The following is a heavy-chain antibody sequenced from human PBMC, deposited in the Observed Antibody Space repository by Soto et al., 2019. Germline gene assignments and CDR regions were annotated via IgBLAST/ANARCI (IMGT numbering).Heavy chain of an antibody. V-gene: IGHV3-23*01. CDR3: AKDGEDSGWPRDALDL. D-gene: IGHD6-19*01. J-gene: IGHJ3*01. CDR2: INNSGGAT. CDR1: GFAFSSYA. Sequence: QPGGSLRLSCAASGFAFSSYAMSWVRQAPGKGLVWVSSINNSGGATWYANNVKGRFTISRDNSKNTLYLQMSSLRDEDTAVYHCAKDGEDSGWPRDALDLWGQGTVVTVSS.